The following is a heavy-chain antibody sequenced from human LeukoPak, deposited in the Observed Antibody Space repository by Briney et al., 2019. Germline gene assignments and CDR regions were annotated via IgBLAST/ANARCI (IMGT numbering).Heavy chain of an antibody. D-gene: IGHD3-3*01. V-gene: IGHV4-59*01. J-gene: IGHJ6*03. CDR1: GGSISSYY. CDR3: ARVERPTTYYDFWSGYHHYMDV. CDR2: IYYSGST. Sequence: SETLSLTCTVSGGSISSYYWSWIRQPPGKGLEWIGYIYYSGSTNYNPSLKSRVTISVDTSKNQFSLKLSSVTAADTAVHYCARVERPTTYYDFWSGYHHYMDVWGKGTTVTVSS.